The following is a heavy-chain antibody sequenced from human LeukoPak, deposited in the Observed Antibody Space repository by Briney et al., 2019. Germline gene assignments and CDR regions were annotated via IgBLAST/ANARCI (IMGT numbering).Heavy chain of an antibody. V-gene: IGHV4-59*01. CDR2: IYYSGST. CDR1: GGSISSYY. D-gene: IGHD1-26*01. Sequence: NPSETLSLTCTVSGGSISSYYWSWIRQPPGKGLEWIGYIYYSGSTNYNPSLKSRVTISVDTSKNQFSLKLSSVTAADTAVYYCATSRRIVGATPFDYWGQGTLVTVSS. CDR3: ATSRRIVGATPFDY. J-gene: IGHJ4*02.